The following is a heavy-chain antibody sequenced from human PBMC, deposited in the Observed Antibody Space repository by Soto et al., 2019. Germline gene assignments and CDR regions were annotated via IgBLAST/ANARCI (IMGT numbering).Heavy chain of an antibody. D-gene: IGHD6-13*01. CDR1: GGTFSSYT. CDR3: ARDLGSSSWYAEYFQH. CDR2: IIPILGIA. V-gene: IGHV1-69*04. Sequence: SVKVSCKASGGTFSSYTISWVRQAPGQGLEWMGRIIPILGIANYAQKFQGRVTITADKSTSTAYMELSSLRSEDTAVYYCARDLGSSSWYAEYFQHWGQGTLVTVSS. J-gene: IGHJ1*01.